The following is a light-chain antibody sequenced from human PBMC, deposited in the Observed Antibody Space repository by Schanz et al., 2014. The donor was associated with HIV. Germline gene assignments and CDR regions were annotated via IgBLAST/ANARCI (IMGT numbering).Light chain of an antibody. Sequence: QSALTQPASVSGSPGQSITISCTGTRSDVGGYNYVSWYQRHPGKAPKLIIYDVTYRPSGVSSRFSGSKSGNTASLTISGLQAEDEADYYCSSYTSSRTLVFGGGTKLTVL. J-gene: IGLJ3*02. CDR1: RSDVGGYNY. CDR2: DVT. CDR3: SSYTSSRTLV. V-gene: IGLV2-14*03.